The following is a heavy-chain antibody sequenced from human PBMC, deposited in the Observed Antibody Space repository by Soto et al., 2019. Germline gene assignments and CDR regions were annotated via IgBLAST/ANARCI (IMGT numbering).Heavy chain of an antibody. V-gene: IGHV4-30-4*01. Sequence: QVELQESGPGLVKPSQPLSLTCTVSGGSISSGDYYWSWIRQPPGKGLEWIGYIYYSGSTYYNPSLKSRVTISVDTSKNQFSLKLSSVTAADTAVYFCARKGDSSGYFRFDYWGQGTLVTVSS. D-gene: IGHD3-22*01. J-gene: IGHJ4*02. CDR2: IYYSGST. CDR1: GGSISSGDYY. CDR3: ARKGDSSGYFRFDY.